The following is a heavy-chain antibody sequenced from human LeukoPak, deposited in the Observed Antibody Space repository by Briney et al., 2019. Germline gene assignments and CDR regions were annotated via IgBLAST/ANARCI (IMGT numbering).Heavy chain of an antibody. Sequence: GASVKVSCKASGYTFTSYYMHWVRQAPGQGLEWMGWINPNSGGTNYAQKFQGRVTMTRDTSISTAYMELSRLRSDDTAVYYCARDYYGSGSYYIYWGQGTLVTVSS. J-gene: IGHJ4*02. CDR2: INPNSGGT. V-gene: IGHV1-2*02. CDR3: ARDYYGSGSYYIY. D-gene: IGHD3-10*01. CDR1: GYTFTSYY.